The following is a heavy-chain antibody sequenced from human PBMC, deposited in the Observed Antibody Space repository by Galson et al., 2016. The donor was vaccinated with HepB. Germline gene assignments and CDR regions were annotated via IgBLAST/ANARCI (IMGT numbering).Heavy chain of an antibody. CDR2: SYYTGSI. V-gene: IGHV4-28*05. Sequence: SETLSLTCAVSGDSISSDYWWGWIRQSPGKGLEWVGYSYYTGSIFYNPSLQSRVTLSMDTSKNQFTLMLNSVTAVDTAVYYCARSTMGFFDPWGQGLLVTVSS. D-gene: IGHD1-1*01. CDR3: ARSTMGFFDP. J-gene: IGHJ5*02. CDR1: GDSISSDYW.